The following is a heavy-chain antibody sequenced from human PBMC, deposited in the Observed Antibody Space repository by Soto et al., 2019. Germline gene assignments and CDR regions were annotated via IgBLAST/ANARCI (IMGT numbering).Heavy chain of an antibody. J-gene: IGHJ5*02. CDR1: GGSISSYY. CDR2: IYYSGST. CDR3: ARDLSPFEP. Sequence: PSETLSLTCTVSGGSISSYYWSWIRQPPGKGLEWIGYIYYSGSTNYNPSLKSRVTISVDTSKNQFSLKLSSVTAADTAVYYCARDLSPFEPWGQGTLVTVSS. V-gene: IGHV4-59*01.